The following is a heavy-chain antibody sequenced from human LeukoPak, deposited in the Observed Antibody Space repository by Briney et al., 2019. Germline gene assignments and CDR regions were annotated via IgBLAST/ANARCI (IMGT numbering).Heavy chain of an antibody. CDR2: IKSKTDGGTT. V-gene: IGHV3-15*07. J-gene: IGHJ4*02. Sequence: GSLRLSCAASGFTFSNAWMNWVRQAPGKGLEWVGRIKSKTDGGTTDYAAPVKGRFTISRDDSKNTLYLQMNSLKTEDTAVYYCTTILVGATTAWHDYWGQGTLVTVSS. CDR1: GFTFSNAW. D-gene: IGHD1-26*01. CDR3: TTILVGATTAWHDY.